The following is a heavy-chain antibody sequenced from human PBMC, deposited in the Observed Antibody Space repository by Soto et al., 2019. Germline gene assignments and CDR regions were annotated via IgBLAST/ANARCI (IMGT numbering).Heavy chain of an antibody. CDR2: ISAYNGNT. CDR3: ARGSSGYDPEYNWFDP. CDR1: GYTFTSYC. D-gene: IGHD5-12*01. V-gene: IGHV1-18*01. J-gene: IGHJ5*02. Sequence: ASVKVSRKASGYTFTSYCISWVRQAPGQGLEWMGWISAYNGNTNYAQKLQGRVTMTTDTSTSTAYMELRSLRSDDTAVYYCARGSSGYDPEYNWFDPWGQGTLVTVSS.